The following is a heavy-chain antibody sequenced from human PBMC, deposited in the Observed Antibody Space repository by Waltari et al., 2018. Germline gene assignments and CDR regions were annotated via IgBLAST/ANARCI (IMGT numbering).Heavy chain of an antibody. D-gene: IGHD3-22*01. CDR1: GFPLSTSGVG. Sequence: QITLKESGPTLVKPTQTLTLTCTFSGFPLSTSGVGGGWFRQPPGKALEWLALIYWDDDKRYSPSLKSRLTITKDTSKNQVVLTMTNMDPVDTATYYCALSYYYDSSGYYEDYWGQGTLVTVSS. J-gene: IGHJ4*02. CDR3: ALSYYYDSSGYYEDY. V-gene: IGHV2-5*02. CDR2: IYWDDDK.